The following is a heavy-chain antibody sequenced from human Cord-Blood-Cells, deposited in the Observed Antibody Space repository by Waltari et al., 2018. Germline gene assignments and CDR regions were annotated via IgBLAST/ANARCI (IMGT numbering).Heavy chain of an antibody. J-gene: IGHJ1*01. CDR1: GYTFTSYG. CDR2: ISAYNGNT. V-gene: IGHV1-18*01. D-gene: IGHD2-2*01. Sequence: QVQLVQSGAEVKKPGASVKVSCKASGYTFTSYGISWVPQAPGQGLEWMGWISAYNGNTNYAQKLKGRVTMTTDTSTSTAYMELRSLRSDDTAVYYCARDERYCSSTSCYEYFQHWGQGTLVTVSS. CDR3: ARDERYCSSTSCYEYFQH.